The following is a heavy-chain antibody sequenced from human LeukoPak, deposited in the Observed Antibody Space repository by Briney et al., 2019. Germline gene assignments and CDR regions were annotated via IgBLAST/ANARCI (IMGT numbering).Heavy chain of an antibody. D-gene: IGHD6-6*01. CDR2: IIPIFGTA. J-gene: IGHJ5*02. CDR3: ARFLLATRRGNWFDP. V-gene: IGHV1-69*05. Sequence: ASVKVSCKASGGTFSSYAISWVRQAPGQGLEWVGGIIPIFGTANYAQKFQGRVTITRNTSINTAYMELSSLRSEDTAVYYCARFLLATRRGNWFDPWGQGTLVTVSS. CDR1: GGTFSSYA.